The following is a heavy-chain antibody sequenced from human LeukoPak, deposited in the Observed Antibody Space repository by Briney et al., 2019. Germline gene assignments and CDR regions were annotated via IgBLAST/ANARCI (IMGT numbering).Heavy chain of an antibody. J-gene: IGHJ6*03. D-gene: IGHD3-3*01. V-gene: IGHV1-46*01. CDR2: INPSGGST. CDR3: ARSPYYDFWSGYYQLYYYYYYMDV. Sequence: ASVKVSCKASGYTFTSYGISWVRQAPGQGLEWMGIINPSGGSTSYAQKFQGRVTMTRDTSTSTVYMELSSLRSEDTAVYYCARSPYYDFWSGYYQLYYYYYYMDVWGKGTTVTVSS. CDR1: GYTFTSYG.